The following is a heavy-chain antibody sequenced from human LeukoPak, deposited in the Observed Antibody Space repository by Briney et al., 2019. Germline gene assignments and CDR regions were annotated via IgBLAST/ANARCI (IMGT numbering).Heavy chain of an antibody. J-gene: IGHJ6*01. Sequence: TGGSLRLSCAASGFTFSSYGMHWVRQAPGKGLQWLANIKQDGTVQHYVDSVKGRFTISRDNAKNSLFLQMNSLRAEDTALYYCARDYTATGAMDVWGQGTTVTVS. D-gene: IGHD2-21*02. CDR2: IKQDGTVQ. V-gene: IGHV3-7*01. CDR1: GFTFSSYG. CDR3: ARDYTATGAMDV.